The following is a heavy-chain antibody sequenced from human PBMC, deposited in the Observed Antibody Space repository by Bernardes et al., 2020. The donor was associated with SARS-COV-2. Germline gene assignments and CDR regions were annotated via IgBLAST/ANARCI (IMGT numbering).Heavy chain of an antibody. CDR3: AKDMDYYYESRGQVGFDH. V-gene: IGHV3-23*01. CDR2: ISGSGGST. J-gene: IGHJ4*02. D-gene: IGHD3-22*01. CDR1: GLVFSDYA. Sequence: GSLRLSCEVSGLVFSDYAMTWVRRPPGKGLECVAVISGSGGSTYYAESVKGRFTVSRDNSKNTLYLQMNGLRADDTAAYYCAKDMDYYYESRGQVGFDHWGQGILVTASS.